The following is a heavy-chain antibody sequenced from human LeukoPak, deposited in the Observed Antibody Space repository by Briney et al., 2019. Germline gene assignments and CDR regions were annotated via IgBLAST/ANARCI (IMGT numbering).Heavy chain of an antibody. D-gene: IGHD2-2*01. V-gene: IGHV4-31*03. J-gene: IGHJ3*02. CDR1: GVSISDGRYY. CDR2: KYYSGSA. Sequence: SETLSLTCNVSGVSISDGRYYWAWIRQYPGRGLEWLGCKYYSGSAKYNPSLKSRLTITVDTPDNQFSLQLSSVTAADTAMYYCATPYCSGISCLDVFNIWGQGTMVTVSS. CDR3: ATPYCSGISCLDVFNI.